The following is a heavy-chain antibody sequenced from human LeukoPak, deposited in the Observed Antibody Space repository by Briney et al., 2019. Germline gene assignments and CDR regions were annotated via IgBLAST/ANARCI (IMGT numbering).Heavy chain of an antibody. CDR1: GFTFSSYA. J-gene: IGHJ3*02. V-gene: IGHV3-23*01. Sequence: GGSLRLSCAASGFTFSSYAMSWVRQAPGKGLEWVSAISGSGGSTYYADSVKGRFTISRDNSKNTLYLQMNSLRAEDTAVYYCAKPEGEVVTPYDAFDIWGQGTMATVSS. D-gene: IGHD2-15*01. CDR2: ISGSGGST. CDR3: AKPEGEVVTPYDAFDI.